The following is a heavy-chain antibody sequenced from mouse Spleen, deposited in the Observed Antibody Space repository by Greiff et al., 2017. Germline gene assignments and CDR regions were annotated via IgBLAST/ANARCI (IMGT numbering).Heavy chain of an antibody. CDR3: ARSYYGNGGYFDV. V-gene: IGHV1-63*02. CDR1: GYTFTNYW. Sequence: VQLVESGAELVRPGTSVKISCKASGYTFTNYWLGWVKQRPGHGLEWIGDIYPGGGYTNYNEKFKGKATLTADTSSSTAYMQLSSLTSEDSAVYFCARSYYGNGGYFDVWGAGTTVTVSS. D-gene: IGHD2-10*01. J-gene: IGHJ1*01. CDR2: IYPGGGYT.